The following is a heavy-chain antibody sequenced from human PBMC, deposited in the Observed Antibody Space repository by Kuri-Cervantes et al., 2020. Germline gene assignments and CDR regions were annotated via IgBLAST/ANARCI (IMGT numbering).Heavy chain of an antibody. CDR2: ISYDGSNK. CDR3: ARGDIVVVPAAHPYYYGMDV. J-gene: IGHJ6*02. D-gene: IGHD2-2*01. Sequence: GESLKISCAASGFSFSSYAMHWVRQAPGKGLEWVAAISYDGSNKYYADSVKGRFTISRDNSKNTLYLQMNSLRAEDTAVYYCARGDIVVVPAAHPYYYGMDVWGQGTTVTVSS. CDR1: GFSFSSYA. V-gene: IGHV3-30*01.